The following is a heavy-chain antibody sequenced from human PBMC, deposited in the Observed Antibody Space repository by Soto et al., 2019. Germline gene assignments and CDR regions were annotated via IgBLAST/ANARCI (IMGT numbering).Heavy chain of an antibody. CDR2: ISGSGGST. CDR1: GLTFSSYA. D-gene: IGHD2-21*02. Sequence: GGSLRLSCAASGLTFSSYAMSWVRQAPGKGLEWVSAISGSGGSTYYADSVKGRFTISRDNSKNTLYLQMNSLRAEDTAVYYCAKDRIRIVVVTATHNWFDPWGQGTLVTVSS. J-gene: IGHJ5*02. V-gene: IGHV3-23*01. CDR3: AKDRIRIVVVTATHNWFDP.